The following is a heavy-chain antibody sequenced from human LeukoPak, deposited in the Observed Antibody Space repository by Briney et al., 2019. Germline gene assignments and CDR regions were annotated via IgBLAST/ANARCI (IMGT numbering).Heavy chain of an antibody. CDR3: ARDLRTVAGTERENRFDP. CDR2: INPNSGGT. V-gene: IGHV1-2*06. Sequence: ASVKVSCKASGYTFTGYYMHWVRQAPGQGLEWMGRINPNSGGTNYARKFQGRVTMTRDTSISTAYMELSRLRSDDTAVYYCARDLRTVAGTERENRFDPWGQGTLVTVSS. J-gene: IGHJ5*02. CDR1: GYTFTGYY. D-gene: IGHD6-19*01.